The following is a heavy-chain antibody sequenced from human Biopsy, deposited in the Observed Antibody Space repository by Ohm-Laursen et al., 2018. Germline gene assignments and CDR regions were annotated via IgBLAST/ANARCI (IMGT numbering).Heavy chain of an antibody. V-gene: IGHV4-59*08. CDR2: IYYTGST. D-gene: IGHD1-26*01. CDR1: GGSISSYY. J-gene: IGHJ2*01. CDR3: ARHAPSYSGSYWRYFDL. Sequence: SDTLSLTCTVSGGSISSYYWSWIRQPPGKGLEWIGYIYYTGSTNYNPSLKSRVTISVDTSMNHLSLRLTSVTDADTAVYYCARHAPSYSGSYWRYFDLWGRGTLVTVSS.